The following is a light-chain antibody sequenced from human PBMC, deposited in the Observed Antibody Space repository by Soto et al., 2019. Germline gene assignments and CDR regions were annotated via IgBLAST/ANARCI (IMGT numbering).Light chain of an antibody. CDR3: RSYAGSNTYVL. CDR2: EVS. CDR1: TSDIGGNNH. Sequence: QSALTQPPSASGSPGQSVTISCTGTTSDIGGNNHVSWYQQHPGKAPRFLIYEVSKRPSGVPDRFSGSKSGNTASLTVSGLQAYDEADYYCRSYAGSNTYVLFGGGTKLTVL. V-gene: IGLV2-8*01. J-gene: IGLJ2*01.